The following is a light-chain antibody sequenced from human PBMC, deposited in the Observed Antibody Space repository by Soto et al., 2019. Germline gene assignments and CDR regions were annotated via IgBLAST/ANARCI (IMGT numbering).Light chain of an antibody. J-gene: IGKJ1*01. Sequence: LTQSPGTLALSRGERATLSCRASQSVSSSYLAWYQHRPGQAPRLLIFGASSRATGIPDRFSGTGSGTDFTLTISRLEPEDCAVYYCQQYGNSPWTFGQGTKVDIK. CDR2: GAS. CDR3: QQYGNSPWT. V-gene: IGKV3-20*01. CDR1: QSVSSSY.